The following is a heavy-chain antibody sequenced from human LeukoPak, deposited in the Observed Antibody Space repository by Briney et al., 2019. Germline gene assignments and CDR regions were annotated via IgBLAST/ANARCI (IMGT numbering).Heavy chain of an antibody. V-gene: IGHV1-8*02. J-gene: IGHJ6*02. CDR3: ARTGKNDFWSGYSYYYYYGMDV. CDR2: MNPNSGNT. Sequence: ASVKVSCKASGYTLTNYGINWVRQATGQGLEWMGWMNPNSGNTGYAQKFQGRVTMTRNTSISTAYMELSSLRSEDTAVYYCARTGKNDFWSGYSYYYYYGMDVWGQGTTVTVSS. D-gene: IGHD3-3*01. CDR1: GYTLTNYG.